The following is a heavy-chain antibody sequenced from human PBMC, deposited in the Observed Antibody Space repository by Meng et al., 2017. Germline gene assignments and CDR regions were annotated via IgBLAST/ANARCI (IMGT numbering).Heavy chain of an antibody. D-gene: IGHD3-10*01. J-gene: IGHJ4*02. CDR2: INPNSGGT. Sequence: ASVKVSCKASGYTFTGYYMHWVRQAPGQGLEWMGRINPNSGGTNYAQKFQGRVTMTRDTSISTAYMELSSLRSEDTAVYYCARGLSQLWFGELSRTEWRYFSAGNDYWGQGTLVTVSS. CDR3: ARGLSQLWFGELSRTEWRYFSAGNDY. V-gene: IGHV1-2*06. CDR1: GYTFTGYY.